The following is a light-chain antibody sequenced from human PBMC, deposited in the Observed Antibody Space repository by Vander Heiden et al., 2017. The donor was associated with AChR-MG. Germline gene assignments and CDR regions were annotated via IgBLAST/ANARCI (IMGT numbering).Light chain of an antibody. CDR1: QSVSSSY. V-gene: IGKV3-20*01. CDR2: GAS. CDR3: QQYGSSPPIT. Sequence: EIVLTQFPSPLALSPGERATLSCRASQSVSSSYLAWYQQKPGQAPRLLIYGASSRATGIPDRFSGSGSGTDFTLTISRLEPEDFAVYYCQQYGSSPPITFGQGTRLEIK. J-gene: IGKJ5*01.